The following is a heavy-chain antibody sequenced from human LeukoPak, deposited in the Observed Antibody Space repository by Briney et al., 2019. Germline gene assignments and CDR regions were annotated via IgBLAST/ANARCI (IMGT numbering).Heavy chain of an antibody. J-gene: IGHJ4*02. V-gene: IGHV4-61*02. D-gene: IGHD3-3*01. CDR2: IYTSGST. CDR1: GGSISSGSYY. CDR3: ARGPMFFGVAYCDY. Sequence: SQTLSLTCTVSGGSISSGSYYWSWIRQPAGKGLEWIGRIYTSGSTNYNPSLKSRVTMSVDTSKNQFSLKLSSVTAADTAVYYCARGPMFFGVAYCDYWGQGTLVTVSS.